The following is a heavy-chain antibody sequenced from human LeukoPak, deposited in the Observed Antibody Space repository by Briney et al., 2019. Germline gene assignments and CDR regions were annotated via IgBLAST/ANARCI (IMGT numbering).Heavy chain of an antibody. Sequence: GGSLRLSYASSGFTVSNHCMHWVRQAPGKGLVWVSRICSDGTKYYADSVKGRFTISRDDAKNTPSLQMNSLRAEDTAVYYCAREVEVGLGFDYWGQGSLVTVSS. J-gene: IGHJ4*02. CDR1: GFTVSNHC. CDR3: AREVEVGLGFDY. D-gene: IGHD3-22*01. V-gene: IGHV3-74*01. CDR2: ICSDGTK.